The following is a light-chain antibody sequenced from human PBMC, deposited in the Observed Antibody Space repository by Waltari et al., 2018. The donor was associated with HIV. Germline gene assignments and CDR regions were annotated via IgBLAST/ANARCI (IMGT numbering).Light chain of an antibody. J-gene: IGKJ1*01. CDR3: QECVSSSWT. V-gene: IGKV3D-20*02. CDR2: NSS. CDR1: RSVRLNY. Sequence: ILLTQSPAILSSSPGSTATLSCRADRSVRLNYLAWYQQRPGQAPRLLIYNSSSRAVGVPDRFSASGSGTDFTLTVSRLEPEDFAVYYCQECVSSSWTFGQGTRVEVK.